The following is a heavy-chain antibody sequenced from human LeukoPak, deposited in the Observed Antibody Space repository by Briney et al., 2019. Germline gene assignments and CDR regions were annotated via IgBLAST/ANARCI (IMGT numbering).Heavy chain of an antibody. CDR1: GYTFTSYD. V-gene: IGHV1-8*01. J-gene: IGHJ4*02. Sequence: ASVKVSCKASGYTFTSYDINWVRQATGQGLEWMGWMNPNSGNTGYARKFQGRVTMTRNTSISTAYMELSSLRSEDTAVYYCARGRTWHVGATTGYWGQGTLVTVSS. CDR2: MNPNSGNT. CDR3: ARGRTWHVGATTGY. D-gene: IGHD1-26*01.